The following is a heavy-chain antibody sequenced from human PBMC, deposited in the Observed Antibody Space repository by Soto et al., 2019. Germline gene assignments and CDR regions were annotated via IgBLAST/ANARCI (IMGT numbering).Heavy chain of an antibody. J-gene: IGHJ3*01. D-gene: IGHD1-1*01. CDR2: IASSSSAI. CDR1: GLTFSISS. CDR3: ASPTYGTGSFDV. Sequence: EVQLVESGGGLVQPGGSLRLSCVASGLTFSISSMNWVRQAPGKGLEWVSYIASSSSAIYYVDSVRGRFTISRNDAKNSLYLQMNSLRAEDTAVYYCASPTYGTGSFDVWGQGTMVTVSS. V-gene: IGHV3-48*01.